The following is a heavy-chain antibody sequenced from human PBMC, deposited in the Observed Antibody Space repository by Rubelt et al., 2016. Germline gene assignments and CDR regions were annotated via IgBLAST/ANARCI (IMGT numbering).Heavy chain of an antibody. V-gene: IGHV2-5*02. Sequence: QPPGKALEWLALIYWDDDKRYSPSLKSRLTITKDTSKNQVVLTMTNMDPVDTATYYCAHNRIAVADEVWFDPWGQGTLVTVSS. J-gene: IGHJ5*02. CDR3: AHNRIAVADEVWFDP. CDR2: IYWDDDK. D-gene: IGHD6-19*01.